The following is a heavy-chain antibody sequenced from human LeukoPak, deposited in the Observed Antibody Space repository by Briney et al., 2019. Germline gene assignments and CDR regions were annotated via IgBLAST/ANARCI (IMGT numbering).Heavy chain of an antibody. J-gene: IGHJ4*02. CDR2: IVGSGGST. D-gene: IGHD3-9*01. V-gene: IGHV3-23*01. CDR1: GFTFSNYA. Sequence: GGSLRLSCAASGFTFSNYAMSWVRQAPGKGLEWVSAIVGSGGSTYYADSVKGRFTISRDNSKNTLFLQMNSLRVEDTALYYCSKWGDYDVLTGYYDSDFWGQGTLVTVSS. CDR3: SKWGDYDVLTGYYDSDF.